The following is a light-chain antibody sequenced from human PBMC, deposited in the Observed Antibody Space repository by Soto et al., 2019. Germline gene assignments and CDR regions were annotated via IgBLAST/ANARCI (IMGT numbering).Light chain of an antibody. CDR2: NAF. CDR1: QSVSSNY. V-gene: IGKV3-20*01. J-gene: IGKJ4*01. CDR3: QQYGSSPGT. Sequence: TQSPGTLSSSPGERATLSCRASQSVSSNYLAWYQQKPGQAPRLLIYNAFNRATGIPDRFSGSGSGTDFTLTISRLEPEDFAVYYCQQYGSSPGTFGGGTKVDIK.